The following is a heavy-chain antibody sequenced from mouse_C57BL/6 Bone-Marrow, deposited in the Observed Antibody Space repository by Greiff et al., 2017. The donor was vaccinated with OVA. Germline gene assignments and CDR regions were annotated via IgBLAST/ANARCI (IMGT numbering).Heavy chain of an antibody. CDR1: GFSLTSYG. J-gene: IGHJ4*01. Sequence: VQLVESGPGLVQPSQSLSITCTVSGFSLTSYGVHWVRQSPGKGLEWLGVIWSGGSTDYNAAFISRLSISKDNSKSQVFFKMNSLQADDTAIYYCAGVADYDGYYAMDYWGQGTSVTVSS. CDR3: AGVADYDGYYAMDY. D-gene: IGHD2-4*01. V-gene: IGHV2-2*01. CDR2: IWSGGST.